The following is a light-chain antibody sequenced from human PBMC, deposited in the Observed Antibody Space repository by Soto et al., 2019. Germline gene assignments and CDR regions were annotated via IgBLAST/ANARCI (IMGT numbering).Light chain of an antibody. CDR1: SSDIGGYNY. J-gene: IGLJ3*02. V-gene: IGLV2-14*01. CDR2: EVS. CDR3: ISYTRSSTWV. Sequence: QSALTQPASVSGSPGQSITISCTGTSSDIGGYNYVSWYQQHPGKAPKLMIYEVSKRPSGVSDRFSGSRSGNTASLTISGLQAEDESDYYCISYTRSSTWVFGGGTKLTVL.